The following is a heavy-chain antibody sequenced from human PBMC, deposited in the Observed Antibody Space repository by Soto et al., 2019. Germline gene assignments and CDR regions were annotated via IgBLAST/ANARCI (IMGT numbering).Heavy chain of an antibody. CDR1: GDSVSSNSAA. J-gene: IGHJ4*02. CDR2: TYYRSKWYN. CDR3: ATWRVDY. V-gene: IGHV6-1*01. Sequence: QALSLTCAISGDSVSSNSAACNLIRHSPSRGLEWLGRTYYRSKWYNDYAVSMRSRITINPDTTKNQFSLQLNSATPEDTAVYYCATWRVDYWGQGTLVTVSS.